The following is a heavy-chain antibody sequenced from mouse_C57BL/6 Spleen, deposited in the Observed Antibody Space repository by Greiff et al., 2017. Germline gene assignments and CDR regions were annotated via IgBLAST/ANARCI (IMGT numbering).Heavy chain of an antibody. Sequence: VQLQQSGAELVRPGPSVKVSCKASGYAFTNYLIEWVKQRPGQGLEWLGVINPGSGGTNYHAKFKGQATLTADKSSSTAYMPLSSLTSVDSAVYSCARGDDYDFDYWGQGTTRTVSS. J-gene: IGHJ2*01. CDR2: INPGSGGT. D-gene: IGHD2-4*01. V-gene: IGHV1-54*01. CDR3: ARGDDYDFDY. CDR1: GYAFTNYL.